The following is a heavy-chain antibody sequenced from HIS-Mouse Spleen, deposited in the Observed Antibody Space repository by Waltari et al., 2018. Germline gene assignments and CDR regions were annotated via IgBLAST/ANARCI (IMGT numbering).Heavy chain of an antibody. CDR1: GFTFSSYA. Sequence: QVQLVESGGGVVQPGRSLRLSCAASGFTFSSYAMHWVRQAPGKGLEWVAVISYDGSNKYYADSVKGRFTISRDNSKNTLYLQMNSLRAEDTAVYYCARDVIVVVPAAQDYGMDVWGQGTTVTVSS. CDR3: ARDVIVVVPAAQDYGMDV. D-gene: IGHD2-2*01. CDR2: ISYDGSNK. V-gene: IGHV3-30*04. J-gene: IGHJ6*02.